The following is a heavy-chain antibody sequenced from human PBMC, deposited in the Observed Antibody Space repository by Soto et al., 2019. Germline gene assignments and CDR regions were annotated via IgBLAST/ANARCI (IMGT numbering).Heavy chain of an antibody. V-gene: IGHV1-69*01. CDR2: IIPIFGTA. CDR1: GGTFSSYA. CDR3: ARDFSAYCGGDCYSPSLDY. Sequence: QVQLVQSGAEVKKPGSSVKVSCKASGGTFSSYAISWVRQAPGQGLEWMGGIIPIFGTANYAQKFQGRVTITADESTSTAYMELSSLRSEDTAMYYCARDFSAYCGGDCYSPSLDYWGQGTLVTVSS. D-gene: IGHD2-21*02. J-gene: IGHJ4*02.